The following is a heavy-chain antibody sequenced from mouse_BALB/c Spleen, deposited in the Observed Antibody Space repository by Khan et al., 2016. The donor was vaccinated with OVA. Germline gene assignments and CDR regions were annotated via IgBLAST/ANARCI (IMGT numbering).Heavy chain of an antibody. CDR2: IWSDGST. Sequence: VQLVESGPGLVAPSQSLSITCTIPGFSLTNYGVHWVRLPPGKGLEWLVVIWSDGSTTYNSALKSRLSISKDNSKSQVFLKMNSLQTDDTAMYYCARQPYYHYYVMDYWGQGTSGTVSS. J-gene: IGHJ4*01. CDR3: ARQPYYHYYVMDY. CDR1: GFSLTNYG. D-gene: IGHD2-10*01. V-gene: IGHV2-6-1*01.